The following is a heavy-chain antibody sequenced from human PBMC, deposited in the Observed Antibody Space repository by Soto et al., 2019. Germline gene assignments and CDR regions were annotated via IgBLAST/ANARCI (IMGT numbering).Heavy chain of an antibody. J-gene: IGHJ6*02. CDR1: GYTFTSYG. V-gene: IGHV1-18*01. Sequence: ASVKVSCKASGYTFTSYGISWVRQAPGQGLEWMGWISAYNGNTNYAQKLQGRVTMTTDTSTSTAYMELRSLRSDDTAVYYCARTYYYDSSGYFLGFDYYYYGMDVWGQGTTVTVSS. CDR2: ISAYNGNT. CDR3: ARTYYYDSSGYFLGFDYYYYGMDV. D-gene: IGHD3-22*01.